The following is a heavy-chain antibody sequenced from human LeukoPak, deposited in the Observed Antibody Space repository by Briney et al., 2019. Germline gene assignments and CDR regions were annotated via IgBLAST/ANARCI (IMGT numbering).Heavy chain of an antibody. CDR1: GYTFTSYG. CDR2: IRVYNGDT. CDR3: ARGGSRVTTINILDY. V-gene: IGHV1-18*01. D-gene: IGHD5-24*01. Sequence: ASVTVSCTPSGYTFTSYGISWVRQAPGQGLEWMGWIRVYNGDTNYAQKFKGRVTMTTDTSINTAYMELRSLGSDDTAVYYCARGGSRVTTINILDYWGQGTLVTVSS. J-gene: IGHJ4*02.